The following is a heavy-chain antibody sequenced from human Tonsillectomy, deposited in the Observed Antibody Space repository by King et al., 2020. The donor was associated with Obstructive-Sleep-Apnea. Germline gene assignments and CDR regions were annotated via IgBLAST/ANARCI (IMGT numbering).Heavy chain of an antibody. CDR2: ISYDGSNK. CDR1: GFTFSSYA. Sequence: VQLVESGGGVVQPGRSLRLSCAASGFTFSSYAMHWVRQAPGKGLEWVAVISYDGSNKYYADSVKGRFTISRDNSKNTLYLQMNSLRAEDTAVYYCARGMGDRSEGGDYYYYGKDGWGQGTKGNGSS. D-gene: IGHD3-22*01. CDR3: ARGMGDRSEGGDYYYYGKDG. J-gene: IGHJ6*02. V-gene: IGHV3-30-3*01.